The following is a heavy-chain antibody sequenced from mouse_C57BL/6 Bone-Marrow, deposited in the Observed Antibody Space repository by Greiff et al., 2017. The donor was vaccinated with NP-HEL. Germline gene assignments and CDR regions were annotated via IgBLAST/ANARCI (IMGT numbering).Heavy chain of an antibody. CDR3: ARRGDPDYFDY. Sequence: EVHLVESGGGLVQPGGSLKLSCAASGFTFSDYGMAWVRQAPRKGPEWVAFISNLAYSIYYADTVTGRFTISRENAKNTLYLEMSSLRSEDTAMYYCARRGDPDYFDYWGQGTTLTVSS. CDR1: GFTFSDYG. D-gene: IGHD2-13*01. J-gene: IGHJ2*01. CDR2: ISNLAYSI. V-gene: IGHV5-15*01.